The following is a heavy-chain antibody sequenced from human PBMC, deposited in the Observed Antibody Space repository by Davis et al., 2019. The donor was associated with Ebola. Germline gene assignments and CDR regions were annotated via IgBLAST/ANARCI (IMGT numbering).Heavy chain of an antibody. V-gene: IGHV3-33*06. J-gene: IGHJ4*02. CDR1: GFTFSSYG. Sequence: GESLKISCAASGFTFSSYGMHWVRQAPGKGLEWVAVIWYDGSNKYYADSVKGRFTISRDNSKNTLYLQMNRLRAEDTAVYYCAKVLIVLMVYAPLDYWGQGTLVTVSS. CDR2: IWYDGSNK. CDR3: AKVLIVLMVYAPLDY. D-gene: IGHD2-8*01.